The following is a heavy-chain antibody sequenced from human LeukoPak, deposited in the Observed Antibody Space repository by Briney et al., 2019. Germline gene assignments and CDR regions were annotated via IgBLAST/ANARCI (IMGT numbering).Heavy chain of an antibody. CDR1: GGSISSSTYY. V-gene: IGHV4-39*01. CDR3: ASGSSSWYSNNYYYGMDV. CDR2: IYYSGST. J-gene: IGHJ6*02. D-gene: IGHD6-13*01. Sequence: PSETLSLTCTVSGGSISSSTYYWGWIRQPPGKGLEWIGSIYYSGSTCYNLSLKSRVTVSVDTSRNQFSLKLSSVTAADTAVYYCASGSSSWYSNNYYYGMDVWGQGTTVTVSS.